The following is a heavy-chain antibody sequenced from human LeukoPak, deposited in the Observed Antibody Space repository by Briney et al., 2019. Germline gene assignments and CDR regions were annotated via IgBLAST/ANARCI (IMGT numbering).Heavy chain of an antibody. V-gene: IGHV3-30-3*01. J-gene: IGHJ3*02. D-gene: IGHD2-8*01. CDR3: ARDRSAVSGVAFDI. CDR1: GFTSSTYA. CDR2: ISYDGNNK. Sequence: GGSLRLSCAASGFTSSTYAMHWVRQAPGKGLEWVGVISYDGNNKYYADPVKGRFTISRDNSKNTLYLQMNSLRAEDTAVYYCARDRSAVSGVAFDIWGQGTLVTVSS.